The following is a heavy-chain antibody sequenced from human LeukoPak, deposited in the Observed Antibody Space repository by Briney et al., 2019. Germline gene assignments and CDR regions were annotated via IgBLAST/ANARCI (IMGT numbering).Heavy chain of an antibody. CDR2: IRYDGSNK. CDR1: GFTFSSYG. Sequence: GGSLRLSCAASGFTFSSYGMHWVRQAPGKGLEWVAFIRYDGSNKYYADSVKGRFTISRGNSKNTLYLQMNSLRAEDTAVYYCAKGLDGVVVVAALDYWGQGTLVTVSS. V-gene: IGHV3-30*02. D-gene: IGHD2-15*01. J-gene: IGHJ4*02. CDR3: AKGLDGVVVVAALDY.